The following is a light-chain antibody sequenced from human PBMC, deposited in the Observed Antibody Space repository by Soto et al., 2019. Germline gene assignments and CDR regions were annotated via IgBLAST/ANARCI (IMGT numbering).Light chain of an antibody. J-gene: IGKJ3*01. CDR2: DSS. Sequence: IQMTQSPSSLSASVGDRVTITCQASHAIRDHLNWYQPTPGKPPKLLIYDSSNLQTGVPSRFSGSGSGTDFTFTISSLQPEDIATYFCHQDDNPSQTFGPG. V-gene: IGKV1-33*01. CDR1: HAIRDH. CDR3: HQDDNPSQT.